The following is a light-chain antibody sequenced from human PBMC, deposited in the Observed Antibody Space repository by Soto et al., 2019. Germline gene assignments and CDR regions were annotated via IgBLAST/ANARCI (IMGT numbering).Light chain of an antibody. V-gene: IGKV1-5*01. CDR1: QSIGTC. Sequence: DIQRTQAPSSLSASVGDRVTSTCRASQSIGTCLAWYQQKPGKPPKIVIYDASSLESGVPSRFSGSGSGTEFTLTISSLQPDDFATYYCQQYSTYSWTFGQGTKVDIK. CDR3: QQYSTYSWT. CDR2: DAS. J-gene: IGKJ1*01.